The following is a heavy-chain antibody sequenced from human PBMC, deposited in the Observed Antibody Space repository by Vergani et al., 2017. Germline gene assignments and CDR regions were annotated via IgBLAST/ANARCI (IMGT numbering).Heavy chain of an antibody. J-gene: IGHJ3*02. CDR3: AREAAGSDSGSYFKDDAFDI. D-gene: IGHD3-10*01. V-gene: IGHV4-38-2*02. Sequence: QVQLQESGPGLVTPSETLSLIRTVSGYFLSSGYYWGWIRQPPGKGLEWIGSIYHSGSTYYNPSLKSRVTISVDTSKNQFSLKLSSVTAADTAVYHCAREAAGSDSGSYFKDDAFDIWGQGTMVTVSS. CDR1: GYFLSSGYY. CDR2: IYHSGST.